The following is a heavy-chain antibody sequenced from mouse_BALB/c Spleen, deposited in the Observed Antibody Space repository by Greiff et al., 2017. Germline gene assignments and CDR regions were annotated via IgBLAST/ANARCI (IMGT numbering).Heavy chain of an antibody. V-gene: IGHV7-3*02. CDR1: GFTFTDYY. CDR2: IRNKANGYTT. Sequence: EVKLMESGGGLVQPGGSLRLSCATSGFTFTDYYMSWVRQPPGKALEWLGFIRNKANGYTTEYSASVKGRFTISRDNSQSILYLQMNTLRAEDSATYYCARGLTGYAMDYWGQGTSVTVSS. J-gene: IGHJ4*01. D-gene: IGHD4-1*01. CDR3: ARGLTGYAMDY.